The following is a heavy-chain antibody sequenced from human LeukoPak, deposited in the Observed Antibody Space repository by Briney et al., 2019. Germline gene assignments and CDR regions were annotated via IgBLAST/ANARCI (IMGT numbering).Heavy chain of an antibody. J-gene: IGHJ4*02. D-gene: IGHD3-10*01. V-gene: IGHV5-51*01. CDR2: IYPSDSDT. CDR1: GYSFASYW. Sequence: GESLNISCKGSGYSFASYWIGWVRQMPGKGLEWMGIIYPSDSDTRYSPSFQGQVTISADKSISTAYLQWSSLKASDTAMYYCARQDGSYIYYFDYWGQGTLVTVSS. CDR3: ARQDGSYIYYFDY.